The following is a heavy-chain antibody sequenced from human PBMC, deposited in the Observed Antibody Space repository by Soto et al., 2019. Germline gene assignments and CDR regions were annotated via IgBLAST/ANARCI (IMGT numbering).Heavy chain of an antibody. D-gene: IGHD3-10*01. Sequence: PGGSLRLSCAASGFTFSSYAMSWVRQAPGKGLEWVSAISGSGGSTYYADSVKGRFTISRDNSKNTLYLQMSSLRAEDTAVYYCAKEGPYYYGSGRTFDYWGQGTLVTVSS. CDR1: GFTFSSYA. J-gene: IGHJ4*02. CDR3: AKEGPYYYGSGRTFDY. CDR2: ISGSGGST. V-gene: IGHV3-23*01.